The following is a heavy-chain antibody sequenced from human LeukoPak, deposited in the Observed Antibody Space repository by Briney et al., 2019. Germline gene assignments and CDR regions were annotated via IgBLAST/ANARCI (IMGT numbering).Heavy chain of an antibody. CDR3: ARSSGWLLDY. V-gene: IGHV3-7*04. Sequence: GGSLRLSCAASGFSFSKYWMNWVRQAPGKGLEWVANVKQDGSEKHFVDSVKTRFTISRDNAKNSLFLQMNSLRAEDTAVYYCARSSGWLLDYGGQGALVTVSA. CDR1: GFSFSKYW. J-gene: IGHJ4*02. D-gene: IGHD6-19*01. CDR2: VKQDGSEK.